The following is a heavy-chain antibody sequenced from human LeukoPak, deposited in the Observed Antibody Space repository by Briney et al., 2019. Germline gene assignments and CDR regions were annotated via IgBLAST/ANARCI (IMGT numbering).Heavy chain of an antibody. CDR3: ARDIAYGALDFFDY. CDR1: GYTFTSYG. D-gene: IGHD4-17*01. Sequence: ASVKVSCKASGYTFTSYGISWVRQAPGQGLEWMGWISAYNGNTNYAQKLQGRVTMTTDTSTSTAYMELRSLRPDDTAVYYCARDIAYGALDFFDYWGQGTLVTVSS. V-gene: IGHV1-18*01. J-gene: IGHJ4*02. CDR2: ISAYNGNT.